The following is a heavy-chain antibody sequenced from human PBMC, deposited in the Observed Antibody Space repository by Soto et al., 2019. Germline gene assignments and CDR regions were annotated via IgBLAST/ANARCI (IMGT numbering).Heavy chain of an antibody. V-gene: IGHV4-39*07. J-gene: IGHJ4*02. CDR3: ARWGSGWYYFDY. CDR1: GGSISSSIYY. CDR2: IFYSGST. D-gene: IGHD6-19*01. Sequence: SETLSLTCTVSGGSISSSIYYGGWIRRPPGKGLEWIGSIFYSGSTYYNPSLKSRVTISVDTSKNQFSLKLSSVTAADTAVYYCARWGSGWYYFDYWGQGTLVTVPQ.